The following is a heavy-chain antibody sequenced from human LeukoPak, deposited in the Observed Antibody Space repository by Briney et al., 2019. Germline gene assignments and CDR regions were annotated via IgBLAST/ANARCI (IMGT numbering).Heavy chain of an antibody. D-gene: IGHD3-22*01. J-gene: IGHJ3*02. CDR3: AKDYLSWDSSGYFGDAFDI. Sequence: TGGSLRLSCAASGFTFSSYGMHWVRQAPGKGLEWVAVISYDGSNKYYADSVKGRFTISRDNSKNTLYLQMNSLRAEDTAVYYCAKDYLSWDSSGYFGDAFDIWGQGTMVTVSS. CDR1: GFTFSSYG. CDR2: ISYDGSNK. V-gene: IGHV3-30*18.